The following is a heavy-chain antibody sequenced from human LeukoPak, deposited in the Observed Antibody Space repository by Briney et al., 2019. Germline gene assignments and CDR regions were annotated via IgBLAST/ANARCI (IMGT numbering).Heavy chain of an antibody. Sequence: QTGGSLRLSCAASGFTFSRYNMNWVRQAPGKGLEWVSYISSSGSTINYADSVKGRFTISRDNAKNPLYLQMNSLTAEDTAVYYCARDLGNGDYFDYWGQGTLVTVSS. D-gene: IGHD2-8*01. CDR3: ARDLGNGDYFDY. CDR1: GFTFSRYN. J-gene: IGHJ4*02. V-gene: IGHV3-48*01. CDR2: ISSSGSTI.